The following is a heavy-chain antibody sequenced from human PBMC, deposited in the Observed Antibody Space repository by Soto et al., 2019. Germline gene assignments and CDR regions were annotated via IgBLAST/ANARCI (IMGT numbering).Heavy chain of an antibody. CDR3: ARVLDYYGSGSYYTAYYYYYMDV. J-gene: IGHJ6*03. CDR2: ISSSSSYI. V-gene: IGHV3-21*01. CDR1: GFTFSSYS. D-gene: IGHD3-10*01. Sequence: EVQLVESGGGLVKPGGSLRLSCAASGFTFSSYSMNWVRQAPGKGLEWVSSISSSSSYIYYADSVKGRFTISRDNAKNSLYLQMNSLRAEDTAVYYCARVLDYYGSGSYYTAYYYYYMDVWGKGTTVTVSS.